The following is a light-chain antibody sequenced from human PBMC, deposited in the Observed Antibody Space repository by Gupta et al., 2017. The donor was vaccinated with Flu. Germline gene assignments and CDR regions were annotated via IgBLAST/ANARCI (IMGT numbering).Light chain of an antibody. V-gene: IGKV3-20*01. CDR3: QQYGSSPWT. J-gene: IGKJ1*01. CDR1: QSVSSSY. CDR2: GAS. Sequence: EIVLTQPPGTLSLSPGERATLSCRASQSVSSSYLAWYQQKPGQAPRLLIYGASSRATGIPDRFRGSGSGTDFTLTISRLEPEDFAVYYCQQYGSSPWTFGQGTKVEIK.